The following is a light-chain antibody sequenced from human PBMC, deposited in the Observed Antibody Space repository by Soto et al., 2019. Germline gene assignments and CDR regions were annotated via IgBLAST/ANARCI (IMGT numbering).Light chain of an antibody. V-gene: IGKV3-20*01. CDR1: QSVTRSF. Sequence: ELVLTQSPGTLSLSPGERVTLSCRASQSVTRSFLAWYQQKPGQAPRRLIYGASSRATGIPDRFSGSGSGTDFTLTISRLEPEDFAVYYCHQYGSSPQAFGPGTKVDIK. CDR3: HQYGSSPQA. CDR2: GAS. J-gene: IGKJ3*01.